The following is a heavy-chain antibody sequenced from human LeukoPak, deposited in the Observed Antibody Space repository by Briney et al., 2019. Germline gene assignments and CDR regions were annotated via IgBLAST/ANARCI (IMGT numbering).Heavy chain of an antibody. V-gene: IGHV4-4*07. CDR1: GGSISSYY. CDR2: IYTSGSN. D-gene: IGHD1-26*01. Sequence: KPSETLSLTCTVSGGSISSYYWSWIRQPAGKGLEWIGRIYTSGSNNYNPSLKSRVTMSVDTSKNQFSLKLSSVTAADTAVYYCARGSGFVGATTRPSAEYFQHWGQGTLVTVSS. J-gene: IGHJ1*01. CDR3: ARGSGFVGATTRPSAEYFQH.